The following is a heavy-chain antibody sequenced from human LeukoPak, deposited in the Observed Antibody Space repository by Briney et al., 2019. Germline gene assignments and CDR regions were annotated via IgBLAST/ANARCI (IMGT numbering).Heavy chain of an antibody. CDR3: AREDYDILTGYRYYYDY. V-gene: IGHV4-39*01. CDR1: GGSISSSGYY. D-gene: IGHD3-9*01. Sequence: SETLSLTCTVSGGSISSSGYYWGWVRQPPGKGLEWIGSIYYSGCTYYNPSLKSRVKISVDTSKNQFSLKVSSVTAADTAVYYCAREDYDILTGYRYYYDYWGRGTLVTVSS. CDR2: IYYSGCT. J-gene: IGHJ4*02.